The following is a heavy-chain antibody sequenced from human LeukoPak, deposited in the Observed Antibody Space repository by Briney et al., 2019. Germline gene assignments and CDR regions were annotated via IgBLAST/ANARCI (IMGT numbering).Heavy chain of an antibody. CDR2: ISGSGGGT. Sequence: GGSLRLSCAASGFTFSHYGMHWVRQAPGKGLEWVSAISGSGGGTDYADSVKGRFTISRDNSKNTLYLQMNSLRVEDTAVYYCAKDWMGLAAGGTTFDYWGQGTLVTVSS. J-gene: IGHJ4*02. D-gene: IGHD6-13*01. CDR1: GFTFSHYG. CDR3: AKDWMGLAAGGTTFDY. V-gene: IGHV3-23*01.